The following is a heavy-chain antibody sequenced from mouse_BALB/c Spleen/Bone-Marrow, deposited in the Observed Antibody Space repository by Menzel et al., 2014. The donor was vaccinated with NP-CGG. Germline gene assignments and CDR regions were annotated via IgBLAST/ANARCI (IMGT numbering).Heavy chain of an antibody. CDR2: IYPYNGVT. V-gene: IGHV1S29*02. CDR1: GYTFTDYN. J-gene: IGHJ3*01. Sequence: EVQLQESGPELLKPGASVKISCKASGYTFTDYNMHWVKQSHGKSLEWIGYIYPYNGVTAYNQKFKSKATLTVDNSSSTAYMEFRSLTSEDSAVYCCARIYYGYEFTYWGQGTLVTVSA. D-gene: IGHD2-2*01. CDR3: ARIYYGYEFTY.